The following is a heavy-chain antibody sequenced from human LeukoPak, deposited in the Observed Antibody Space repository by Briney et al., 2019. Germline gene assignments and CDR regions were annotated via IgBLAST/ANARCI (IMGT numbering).Heavy chain of an antibody. CDR1: GGTFSSYA. J-gene: IGHJ6*03. CDR3: ARDFTVTHYYYYMDV. D-gene: IGHD4-11*01. CDR2: IIPIIGTA. Sequence: SVKVSCEASGGTFSSYAISWVRQAPGQGLEWMGRIIPIIGTANYAQKFQGRVTSTTDESTSTAYMELSSLRSEDTAVYYCARDFTVTHYYYYMDVWGKGTTVTVSS. V-gene: IGHV1-69*05.